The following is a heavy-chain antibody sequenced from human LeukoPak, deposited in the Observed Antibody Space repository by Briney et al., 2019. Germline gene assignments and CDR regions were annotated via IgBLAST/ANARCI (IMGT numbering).Heavy chain of an antibody. CDR1: GFTFSSYW. Sequence: GGSLRLSCAASGFTFSSYWMSWFRQTPGKGLEWVANINQDGSEKYYVDSVKGRFTISRDNAKNSPYLQMNSLRAEDTAVYYCARSGAPIDYWGQGTLVTVSS. J-gene: IGHJ4*02. CDR2: INQDGSEK. CDR3: ARSGAPIDY. V-gene: IGHV3-7*03.